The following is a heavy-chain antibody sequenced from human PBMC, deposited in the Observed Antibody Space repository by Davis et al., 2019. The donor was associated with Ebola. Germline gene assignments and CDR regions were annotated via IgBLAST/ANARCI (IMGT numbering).Heavy chain of an antibody. CDR1: GFTFSSYW. V-gene: IGHV3-7*03. CDR2: IKQDGSEK. CDR3: ARDTMGILGFDY. Sequence: GESLKISCAASGFTFSSYWMSWVRQAPGKGLEWVANIKQDGSEKYYVDSVKGRFTISRDNAKNSLYLQMNSLRAEDTAVYYCARDTMGILGFDYWGQGTLVTVSS. D-gene: IGHD3-10*01. J-gene: IGHJ4*02.